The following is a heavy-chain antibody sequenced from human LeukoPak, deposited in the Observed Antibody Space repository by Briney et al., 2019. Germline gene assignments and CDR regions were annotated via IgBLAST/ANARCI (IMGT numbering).Heavy chain of an antibody. CDR3: ATVLQPSTCPYGMDV. Sequence: SRTLSLTCTVPGGSISSGGYYWNWIRHHPGKGLEWIWYIYSGGNTYYNPSLRTLSSMSVNTSKNQFSLKLTSLTRWETAVTYCATVLQPSTCPYGMDVWGQGTTVTVSS. V-gene: IGHV4-31*01. CDR2: IYSGGNT. CDR1: GGSISSGGYY. D-gene: IGHD3-10*01. J-gene: IGHJ6*02.